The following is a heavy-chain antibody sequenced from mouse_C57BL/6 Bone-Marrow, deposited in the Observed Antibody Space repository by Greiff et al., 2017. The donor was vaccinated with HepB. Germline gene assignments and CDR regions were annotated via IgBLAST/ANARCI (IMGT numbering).Heavy chain of an antibody. D-gene: IGHD1-1*01. Sequence: EVNVVESGGGLVKPGGSLKLSCAASGFTFSSYTMSWVRQTPEKRLEWVATISGGGGNTYYPDSVKGRFTISRDNAKNTLYLQMSSLRSEDTALYYCARHEDYGSSMDYWGQGTSVTVSS. J-gene: IGHJ4*01. CDR3: ARHEDYGSSMDY. CDR2: ISGGGGNT. CDR1: GFTFSSYT. V-gene: IGHV5-9*01.